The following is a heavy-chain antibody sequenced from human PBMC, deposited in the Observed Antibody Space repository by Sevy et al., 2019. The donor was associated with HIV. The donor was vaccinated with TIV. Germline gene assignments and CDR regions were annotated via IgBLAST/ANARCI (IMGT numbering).Heavy chain of an antibody. Sequence: SETLSLTCTVSGYSISSGYWWDWFRRPPGKGLQWIGAIYYRGDTQYNPSLKSRVTISRATSKNQFSLNLASMTAADTAVYYCASHDWGREDYWGQGALVTVSS. CDR2: IYYRGDT. CDR3: ASHDWGREDY. V-gene: IGHV4-38-2*02. J-gene: IGHJ4*02. CDR1: GYSISSGYW. D-gene: IGHD7-27*01.